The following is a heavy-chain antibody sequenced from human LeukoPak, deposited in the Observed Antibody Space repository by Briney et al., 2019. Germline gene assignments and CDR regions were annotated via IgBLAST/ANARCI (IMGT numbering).Heavy chain of an antibody. J-gene: IGHJ3*02. CDR3: AADSSGYDAFDI. V-gene: IGHV6-1*01. CDR2: TYYRPTWYN. Sequence: SQALSLTCAISGDSVSSNSAAWNWVRQSPSRCLEWQGRTYYRPTWYNDYAVSVKCRITINPATSKNQFSLQLNSVTPEDTAAYYCAADSSGYDAFDIWGQGTMVTVSS. D-gene: IGHD3-22*01. CDR1: GDSVSSNSAA.